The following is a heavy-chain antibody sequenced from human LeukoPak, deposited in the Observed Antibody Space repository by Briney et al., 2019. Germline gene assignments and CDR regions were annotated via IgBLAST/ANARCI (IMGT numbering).Heavy chain of an antibody. Sequence: VASVKVSCKASGYTFTSYDINWVRQATGQGLEWMGWMNPNSGNTGYAQKFQGRVTMTRDTSISTAYMELSRLRSDDTAVYYCAREEYCSSTSCPPGDYWGQGTLVTVSS. CDR1: GYTFTSYD. CDR2: MNPNSGNT. V-gene: IGHV1-8*01. CDR3: AREEYCSSTSCPPGDY. D-gene: IGHD2-2*01. J-gene: IGHJ4*02.